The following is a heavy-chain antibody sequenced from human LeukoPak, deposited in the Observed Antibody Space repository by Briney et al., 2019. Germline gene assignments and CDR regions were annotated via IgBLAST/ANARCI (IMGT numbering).Heavy chain of an antibody. CDR3: ARRKDIVAVPAVRGAFDY. J-gene: IGHJ4*02. Sequence: PSETLSLTCAVYGGSFSGYYWSWIRQPPGKGLEWIGEINHSGSTNYNPSLKSRVTISVDTSKNQFSLKLSSVTAADTAVYYCARRKDIVAVPAVRGAFDYWGQGTLVTVSS. CDR1: GGSFSGYY. D-gene: IGHD2-2*01. V-gene: IGHV4-34*01. CDR2: INHSGST.